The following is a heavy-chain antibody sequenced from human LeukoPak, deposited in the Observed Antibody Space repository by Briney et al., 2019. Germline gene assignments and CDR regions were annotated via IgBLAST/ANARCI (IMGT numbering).Heavy chain of an antibody. V-gene: IGHV1-8*01. CDR2: MNPNSGST. CDR1: GYTFTSYD. D-gene: IGHD3-3*01. J-gene: IGHJ3*02. Sequence: ASVKVSCKASGYTFTSYDINWVRQATGQGLEWMGWMNPNSGSTGYAQKFQGRVTMTRNTSISTAYMELSSLRSEDTAVYYCARGSSPTHYDFWSGYPDAFDIWGQGTMVTVSS. CDR3: ARGSSPTHYDFWSGYPDAFDI.